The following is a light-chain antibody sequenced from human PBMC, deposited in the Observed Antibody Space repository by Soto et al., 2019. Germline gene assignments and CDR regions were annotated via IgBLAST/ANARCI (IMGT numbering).Light chain of an antibody. CDR2: RNN. CDR1: SSNIGSNY. Sequence: QSVLTQPPSASGTPGQRATTSCSGSSSNIGSNYVYWYQQLPGTAPKLLIYRNNKRPSGVPDRFSGSKSGTSASLAICGLRSEDEADYYCSSYDDSLSGAVFGGGTKLTVL. J-gene: IGLJ2*01. V-gene: IGLV1-47*01. CDR3: SSYDDSLSGAV.